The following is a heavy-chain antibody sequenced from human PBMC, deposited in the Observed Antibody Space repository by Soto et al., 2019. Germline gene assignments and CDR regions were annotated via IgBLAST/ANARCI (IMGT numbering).Heavy chain of an antibody. J-gene: IGHJ6*02. Sequence: GASVKVSCKASGGTFKTYAFTWVRQAPGQGLEWMGGIIPVFGSATSAQRVQGRVTITADESTNTIYMELSSLSSEDTAVYYCARVGITIFGVVILNPPEYGMDFWGQGTTVTVSS. D-gene: IGHD3-3*01. V-gene: IGHV1-69*13. CDR3: ARVGITIFGVVILNPPEYGMDF. CDR2: IIPVFGSA. CDR1: GGTFKTYA.